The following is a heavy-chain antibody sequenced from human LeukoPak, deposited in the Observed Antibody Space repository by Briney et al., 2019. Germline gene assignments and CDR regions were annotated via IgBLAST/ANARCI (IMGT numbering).Heavy chain of an antibody. Sequence: PSETLSLTWTVSGYSISSGYYWGWIRQPPGKGLEWIGSIYHSGSTYYNPSLKSRVTISVDTSKNQFSLKLSSVTAADTAVYYCARDLRSSTSNNWFDPWGQGTLVTVSS. V-gene: IGHV4-38-2*02. CDR3: ARDLRSSTSNNWFDP. CDR1: GYSISSGYY. CDR2: IYHSGST. D-gene: IGHD2-2*01. J-gene: IGHJ5*02.